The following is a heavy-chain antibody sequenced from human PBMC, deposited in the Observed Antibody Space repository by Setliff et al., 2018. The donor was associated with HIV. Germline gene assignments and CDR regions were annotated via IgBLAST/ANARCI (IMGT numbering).Heavy chain of an antibody. D-gene: IGHD3-10*01. Sequence: SETLSLTCAVYGGSISGYYWSWIRQPPGKGLEWIGEINPVGRNDNYNPSLNNRAAIVLDTSKNQFSLKLSSVTAADTAVYYCAKWSGIVNAFDIWGQGAMVTVSS. V-gene: IGHV4-34*04. J-gene: IGHJ3*02. CDR1: GGSISGYY. CDR3: AKWSGIVNAFDI. CDR2: INPVGRND.